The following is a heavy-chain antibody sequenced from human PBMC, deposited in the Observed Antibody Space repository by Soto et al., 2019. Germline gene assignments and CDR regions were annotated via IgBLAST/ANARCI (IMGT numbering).Heavy chain of an antibody. D-gene: IGHD3-10*01. J-gene: IGHJ4*02. V-gene: IGHV1-69*13. CDR3: ARESMGSMVRVVSIPTHFDY. CDR2: IIPIFGTA. Sequence: ASVKVSCKASGGTFSSYAISWVRQAPGQGLEWMGGIIPIFGTANYAQKFLGRVTITADESTSTAYMELSSLRSEDTAVYYCARESMGSMVRVVSIPTHFDYWGQGTLVTVSS. CDR1: GGTFSSYA.